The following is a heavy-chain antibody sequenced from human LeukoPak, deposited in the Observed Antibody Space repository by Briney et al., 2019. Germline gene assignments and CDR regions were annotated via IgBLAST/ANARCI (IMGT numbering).Heavy chain of an antibody. J-gene: IGHJ6*02. CDR1: GFTFSSYA. CDR2: ISGSGGST. Sequence: GGSLRLSCAASGFTFSSYAMSWVRQAPGKGLEWVSAISGSGGSTYYADSVKGRFTISRDNSKNTLYLQMNSLRAEDTAVYYCARDRGSGYYYYYYGMDVWGQGTAVTVSS. CDR3: ARDRGSGYYYYYYGMDV. D-gene: IGHD3-10*01. V-gene: IGHV3-23*01.